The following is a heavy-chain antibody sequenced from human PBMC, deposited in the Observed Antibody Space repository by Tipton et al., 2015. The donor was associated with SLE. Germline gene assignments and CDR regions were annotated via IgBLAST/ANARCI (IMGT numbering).Heavy chain of an antibody. J-gene: IGHJ5*02. D-gene: IGHD6-13*01. Sequence: QSGPEVKKPGESLKISCKGSGYSFPNYWIAWVRQMPGKGLEWMGIIYPGDSDTRYSPSFQGQVTFSADRSINTAYLQWSSLKASDTAIYYCARRAAAAGNWLDPWGQGTLVTVSS. CDR2: IYPGDSDT. CDR3: ARRAAAAGNWLDP. CDR1: GYSFPNYW. V-gene: IGHV5-51*03.